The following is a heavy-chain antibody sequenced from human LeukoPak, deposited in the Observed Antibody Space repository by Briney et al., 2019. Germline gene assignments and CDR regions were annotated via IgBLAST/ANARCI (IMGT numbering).Heavy chain of an antibody. CDR3: ARRGLVPAFDI. J-gene: IGHJ3*02. V-gene: IGHV3-74*01. D-gene: IGHD2-2*01. CDR1: GFTFSSYW. Sequence: GGSLRLSCAASGFTFSSYWMHWVRQAPGKGLVWVSRISGDVSSTTYADAVKGRFTISRDNAKNTLYLQMSSLRGEDTAVYYCARRGLVPAFDIWGQGTMVTVAS. CDR2: ISGDVSST.